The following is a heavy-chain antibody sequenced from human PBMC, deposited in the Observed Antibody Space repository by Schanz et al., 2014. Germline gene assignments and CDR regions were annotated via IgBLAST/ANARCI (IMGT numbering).Heavy chain of an antibody. D-gene: IGHD3-10*01. Sequence: EVQLVESGGGLVEPGGSLRLSCAASGFSFSSYAMGWVRQARGKGLEWVSIISGSGGNTYYADAVRGRFTISRDNSKTTVYLQMNSLRAEDTAVYYCAKGRFGELSAFDIWGQGTMVTVSS. CDR3: AKGRFGELSAFDI. J-gene: IGHJ3*02. CDR1: GFSFSSYA. CDR2: ISGSGGNT. V-gene: IGHV3-23*04.